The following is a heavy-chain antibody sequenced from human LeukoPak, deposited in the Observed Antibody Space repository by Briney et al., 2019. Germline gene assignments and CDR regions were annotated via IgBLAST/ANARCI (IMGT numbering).Heavy chain of an antibody. CDR3: AKDFGITMVRGPDGFDI. Sequence: QPGGSLRLSCAASGFTFSSYAMSWVRQAPGKGLEWVSAISGSGGSTYYADSVKGRFTISRDNSKNTLYLQMNSLRAEDTAVYYCAKDFGITMVRGPDGFDIWGQGTMVTVSS. J-gene: IGHJ3*02. D-gene: IGHD3-10*01. V-gene: IGHV3-23*01. CDR2: ISGSGGST. CDR1: GFTFSSYA.